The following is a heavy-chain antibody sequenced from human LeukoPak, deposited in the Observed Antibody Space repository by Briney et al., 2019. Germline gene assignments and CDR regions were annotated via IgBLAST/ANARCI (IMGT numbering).Heavy chain of an antibody. CDR1: GFTFSAYN. CDR3: ARSQGPYDY. V-gene: IGHV3-74*01. CDR2: INGDGSST. J-gene: IGHJ4*02. Sequence: GGSLRLSCAASGFTFSAYNMNWVRHAPGKGLVWVSRINGDGSSTNYGDSVKGRFTISRDNAKNTLYLQLNSLRAEDTAIYYCARSQGPYDYWGQGTLVTVSS.